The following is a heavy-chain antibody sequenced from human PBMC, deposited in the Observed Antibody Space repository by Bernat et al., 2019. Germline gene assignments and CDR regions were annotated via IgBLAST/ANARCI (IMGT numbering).Heavy chain of an antibody. V-gene: IGHV3-33*01. CDR3: ARDPYYYDSSGYYVDY. CDR2: IWYDGSNK. D-gene: IGHD3-22*01. CDR1: GFTFSSYG. Sequence: QVQLVESGGGVVQPGRSLRLSCAASGFTFSSYGMHWVRQAPGKGLEWVAVIWYDGSNKYYADSVKGRFTISRDNSKNTLYLQMNSLRAEDTAVYYCARDPYYYDSSGYYVDYWGQGTLGTVSS. J-gene: IGHJ4*02.